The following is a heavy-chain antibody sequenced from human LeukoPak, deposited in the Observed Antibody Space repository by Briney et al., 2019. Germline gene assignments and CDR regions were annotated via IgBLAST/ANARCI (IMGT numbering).Heavy chain of an antibody. D-gene: IGHD6-19*01. CDR3: ARIPRGSGWSFLDF. V-gene: IGHV3-7*01. CDR2: IQSDGSVQ. CDR1: GFSFSSYW. Sequence: PGGSLRLSCAASGFSFSSYWMSWVRQAPGKGLEWVANIQSDGSVQQYVDSVKGRLTISRDNAKNSLYMQMKSLRAEDAAVYYCARIPRGSGWSFLDFWGQGTLVTVTS. J-gene: IGHJ4*02.